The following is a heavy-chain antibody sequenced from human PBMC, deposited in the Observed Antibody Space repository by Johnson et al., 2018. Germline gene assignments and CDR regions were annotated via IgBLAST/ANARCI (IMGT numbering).Heavy chain of an antibody. CDR3: ARHPRYYDILTGRDYYYYMDV. V-gene: IGHV5-51*01. CDR1: GYRFTSYW. Sequence: VQLVESGAEVKKPGESLKISCKGSGYRFTSYWIGWVRQMPGKGLEWMGIIYPGDSDTRYSPSFQGQVTISADKSIRTAYLQWSSLKASDTAMYYCARHPRYYDILTGRDYYYYMDVWGKGTTVTVSS. CDR2: IYPGDSDT. D-gene: IGHD3-9*01. J-gene: IGHJ6*03.